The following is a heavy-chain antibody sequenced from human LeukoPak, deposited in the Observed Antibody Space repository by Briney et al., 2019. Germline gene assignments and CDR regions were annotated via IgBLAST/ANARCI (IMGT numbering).Heavy chain of an antibody. CDR2: ISWDGGST. Sequence: GSLRLSCAASGFTFDDYAMHWVRQAPGKGLEWVSLISWDGGSTYYADSVKGRFTISRDNSKNSLYLQMNSLRAEDTALYYCAKSGYSYVSYYGMDVWGKGTTVTVSS. D-gene: IGHD5-18*01. J-gene: IGHJ6*04. V-gene: IGHV3-43D*04. CDR1: GFTFDDYA. CDR3: AKSGYSYVSYYGMDV.